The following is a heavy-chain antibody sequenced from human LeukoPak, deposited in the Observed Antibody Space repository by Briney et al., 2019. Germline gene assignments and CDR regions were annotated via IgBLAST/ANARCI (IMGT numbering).Heavy chain of an antibody. D-gene: IGHD3-3*01. J-gene: IGHJ4*02. CDR1: GGSFSGYY. Sequence: PSETLSLTCAVYGGSFSGYYWSWIRQPPGKGLEWIGEINHSGSTNYNPSLKSRVTISVDTSKNQFSLKLSSVTAADTAVYYCARVGGRKQLRFLEWLSQKRPYYFDYWGQGTLVTVSS. V-gene: IGHV4-34*01. CDR3: ARVGGRKQLRFLEWLSQKRPYYFDY. CDR2: INHSGST.